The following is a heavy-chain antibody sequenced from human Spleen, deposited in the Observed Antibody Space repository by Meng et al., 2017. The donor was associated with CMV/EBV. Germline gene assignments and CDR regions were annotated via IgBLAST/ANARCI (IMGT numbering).Heavy chain of an antibody. CDR1: GLTFSNYW. Sequence: GESLKISCAASGLTFSNYWMSWVRQAPGKGLEWVANIKEDGSEKYYVDSVKGRFTISRDNAKNSLYLQMNSLRAEDTAVYYCARVHEGWFDPWGQGTLVTVSS. CDR3: ARVHEGWFDP. CDR2: IKEDGSEK. J-gene: IGHJ5*02. V-gene: IGHV3-7*01.